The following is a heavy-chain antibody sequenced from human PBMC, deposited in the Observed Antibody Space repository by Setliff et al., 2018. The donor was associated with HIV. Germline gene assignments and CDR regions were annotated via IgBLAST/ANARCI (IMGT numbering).Heavy chain of an antibody. CDR2: INYSGST. J-gene: IGHJ6*03. CDR1: GGSISSSSYY. D-gene: IGHD6-6*01. Sequence: SETLSLTCTASGGSISSSSYYWGWIRQPPGKGLEWIGNINYSGSTYYNPSLKSRVTISVDTSKSHFSLKVSSVAAADTAVYYCARHRIAARRPPYYYMDVWGKGTTVTV. CDR3: ARHRIAARRPPYYYMDV. V-gene: IGHV4-39*01.